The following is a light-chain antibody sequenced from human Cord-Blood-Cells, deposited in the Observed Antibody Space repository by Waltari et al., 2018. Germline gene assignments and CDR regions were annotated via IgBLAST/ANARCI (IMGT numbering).Light chain of an antibody. CDR2: GNS. J-gene: IGLJ2*01. V-gene: IGLV1-40*01. CDR1: SSNIGAGYD. CDR3: QSYDSSLSGSV. Sequence: QSVLTQPPSVSAAPGQRVTISCPGSSSNIGAGYDAYWYQQLPGKAPKLLIYGNSIRPSGVPDRCSGSKSGTSASLAITGLQAEDEADYYCQSYDSSLSGSVFGGGTKLTVL.